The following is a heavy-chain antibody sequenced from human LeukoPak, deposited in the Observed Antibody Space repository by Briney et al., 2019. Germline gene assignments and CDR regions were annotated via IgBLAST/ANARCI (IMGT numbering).Heavy chain of an antibody. CDR2: IKQDGSEK. J-gene: IGHJ6*03. V-gene: IGHV3-7*01. D-gene: IGHD3-9*01. CDR1: GFTFSSYW. CDR3: ARQALRYFDWLLSSYYYYMDV. Sequence: PGGSLRLSCAASGFTFSSYWMSWVRQAPGKGLEWVANIKQDGSEKYYVDSVKGRFTISRDNAKNSLYLQMNSLRAEDTAVYYCARQALRYFDWLLSSYYYYMDVWGKGTTVTISS.